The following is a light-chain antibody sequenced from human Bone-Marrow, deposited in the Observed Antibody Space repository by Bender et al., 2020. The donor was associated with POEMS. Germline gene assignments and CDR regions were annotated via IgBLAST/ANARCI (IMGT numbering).Light chain of an antibody. J-gene: IGLJ2*01. CDR3: QAWDSSTAHVV. Sequence: QVVLTQSPSASASLGASVKLTCTLSSGHTNYAIAWHQQQPEKGPRFLMRLKSDGGHTRGDGIPDRFSGSNSGNTATLTISGTQAMDEADYYCQAWDSSTAHVVFGGGTKLTVL. CDR2: LKSDGGH. CDR1: SGHTNYA. V-gene: IGLV4-69*01.